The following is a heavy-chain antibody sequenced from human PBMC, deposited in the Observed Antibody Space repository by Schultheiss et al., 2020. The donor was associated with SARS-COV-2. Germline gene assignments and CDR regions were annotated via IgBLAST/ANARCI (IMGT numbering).Heavy chain of an antibody. CDR2: IYTSGST. V-gene: IGHV4-4*02. Sequence: SETLSLTCAVSGGSISSSNWWSWVRQPPGKGLEWIGRIYTSGSTYYNPSLKSRVTISVDTSKNQFSLKLSSVTAADTAVYYCARDMLGGDGYNWDWFDPWGQGTLVTVSS. CDR1: GGSISSSNW. D-gene: IGHD5-24*01. J-gene: IGHJ5*02. CDR3: ARDMLGGDGYNWDWFDP.